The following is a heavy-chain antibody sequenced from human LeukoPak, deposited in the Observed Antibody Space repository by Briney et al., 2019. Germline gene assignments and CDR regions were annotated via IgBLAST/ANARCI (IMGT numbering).Heavy chain of an antibody. Sequence: PGGSLRLSCAASGFTFSTYAMSSVRQAPGQGLEWVSAISSSGGSTYYADSVKGRFTISRDNSKNTLYLQMNSLRAEDTAVYYCAKYCGYSSSWYKLGFDYWGQGTLVTVSS. J-gene: IGHJ4*02. CDR2: ISSSGGST. CDR1: GFTFSTYA. V-gene: IGHV3-23*01. D-gene: IGHD6-13*01. CDR3: AKYCGYSSSWYKLGFDY.